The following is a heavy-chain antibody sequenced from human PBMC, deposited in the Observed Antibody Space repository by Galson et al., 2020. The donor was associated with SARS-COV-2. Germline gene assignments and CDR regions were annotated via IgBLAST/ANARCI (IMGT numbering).Heavy chain of an antibody. CDR2: TYYRSKWYN. J-gene: IGHJ5*02. CDR3: ARWGWSSSSWCGRTSNWVDP. V-gene: IGHV6-1*01. D-gene: IGHD6-13*01. CDR1: SVSSNP. Sequence: SVSSNPWNWIRQSPSRGLEWLGRTYYRSKWYNAYAVSVKSRITINPDTSKNQFSLQLNSVTPEDTAIYYCARWGWSSSSWCGRTSNWVDPWGQGTLVTVSS.